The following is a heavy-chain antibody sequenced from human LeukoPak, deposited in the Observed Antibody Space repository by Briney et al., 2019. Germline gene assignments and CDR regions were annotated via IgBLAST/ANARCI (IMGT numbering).Heavy chain of an antibody. Sequence: PGRSLRLSCAASGFTFSSYGMHWVRQAPGKGLEWVAVISYDGSNKYYADSVKGRFTISRDNSKNTLYLQMNSLRAEDTAVYYCARDPDYDSSEDGMDVWGQGTTVTVSS. CDR2: ISYDGSNK. J-gene: IGHJ6*02. V-gene: IGHV3-30*03. CDR1: GFTFSSYG. CDR3: ARDPDYDSSEDGMDV. D-gene: IGHD3-22*01.